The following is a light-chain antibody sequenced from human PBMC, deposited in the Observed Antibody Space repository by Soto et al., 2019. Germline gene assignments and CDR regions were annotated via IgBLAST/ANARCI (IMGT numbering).Light chain of an antibody. CDR2: DAS. J-gene: IGKJ3*01. CDR3: QQRSNWPLT. V-gene: IGKV3-11*01. Sequence: DIVLTQSPATLSLSPGERATLSCRASQSVRSSLVWFQQKPGQAPRLLIYDASTRATGIPARFSGSGSGTDFTLTISSLEPEDFAVYYCQQRSNWPLTFGPGTKVDIK. CDR1: QSVRSS.